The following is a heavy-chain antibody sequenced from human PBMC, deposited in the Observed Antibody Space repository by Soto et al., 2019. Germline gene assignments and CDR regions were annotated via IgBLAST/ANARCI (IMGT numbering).Heavy chain of an antibody. Sequence: SETLSLTCTVSGGSISRYYWGWIRQPPGKGLEWIGSIYYSGSTYYNPSLKSRVTISVDTSKNQFSLKLSSVTAADTAVYYCARHEKQWLPRYWGQGTLVTVSS. CDR1: GGSISRYY. J-gene: IGHJ4*02. V-gene: IGHV4-39*01. CDR2: IYYSGST. D-gene: IGHD6-19*01. CDR3: ARHEKQWLPRY.